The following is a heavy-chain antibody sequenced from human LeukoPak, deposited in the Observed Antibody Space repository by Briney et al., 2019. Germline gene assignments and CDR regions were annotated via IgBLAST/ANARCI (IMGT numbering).Heavy chain of an antibody. CDR1: GFTFSSYW. D-gene: IGHD2-15*01. Sequence: GGSLRLSCAASGFTFSSYWMHWVRQGPGKGLVWVSRISSDGSSTTYADSVKGRFTISRDNAKNTLYMQMNSLRSEDTAVYYCARVAWGSPGAFDIWGQGTMVTVSS. J-gene: IGHJ3*02. V-gene: IGHV3-74*01. CDR3: ARVAWGSPGAFDI. CDR2: ISSDGSST.